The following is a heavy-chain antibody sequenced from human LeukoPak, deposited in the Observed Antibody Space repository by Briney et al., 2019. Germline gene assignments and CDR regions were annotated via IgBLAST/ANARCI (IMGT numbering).Heavy chain of an antibody. CDR2: ISYDGSNK. D-gene: IGHD3-9*01. V-gene: IGHV3-30-3*01. Sequence: PGRSLRLSCAASGFTFSSYAMHWVRQAPGKGLEWVAVISYDGSNKYYADSVKGRFTISRDNSKNTLYLQMNSLRAEDTSVYYCAREHDILTGYLDYWGQGTPVTVSS. CDR1: GFTFSSYA. CDR3: AREHDILTGYLDY. J-gene: IGHJ4*02.